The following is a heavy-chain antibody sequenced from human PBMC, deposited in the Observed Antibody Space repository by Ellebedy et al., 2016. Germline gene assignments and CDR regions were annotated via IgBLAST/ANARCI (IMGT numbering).Heavy chain of an antibody. J-gene: IGHJ4*02. CDR3: ASLPSYCTNGVCYPHLDY. CDR2: IYYSGST. CDR1: GGSISSGGYY. D-gene: IGHD2-8*01. Sequence: ESLKISCTVSGGSISSGGYYWSWIRQPPGKGLEWIGYIYYSGSTNYNPSLKSRVTISVDTSKNQFSLKLSSVTAADTAVYYCASLPSYCTNGVCYPHLDYWGQGTLVTVSS. V-gene: IGHV4-61*08.